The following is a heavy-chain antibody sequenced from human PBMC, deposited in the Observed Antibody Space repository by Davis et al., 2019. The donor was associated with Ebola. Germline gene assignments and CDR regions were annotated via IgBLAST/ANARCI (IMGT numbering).Heavy chain of an antibody. CDR2: ISYDGSDK. D-gene: IGHD2-8*01. J-gene: IGHJ4*02. CDR1: GFTVSSNY. V-gene: IGHV3-30*18. Sequence: GESLKISCAASGFTVSSNYMSWVRQAPGKGLEWVAVISYDGSDKYYADSVKGRFTISRDNSRDTLYLQMNSLRAEDTAVYYCAKGRDCTNGICYSDYWGQGTLVTVSS. CDR3: AKGRDCTNGICYSDY.